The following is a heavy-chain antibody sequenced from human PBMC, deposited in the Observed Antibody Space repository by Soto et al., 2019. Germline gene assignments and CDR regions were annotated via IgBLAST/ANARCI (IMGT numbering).Heavy chain of an antibody. CDR3: AEGGFYDGFDY. J-gene: IGHJ4*02. CDR1: GFTFSNFA. CDR2: ITSSSDRT. D-gene: IGHD5-12*01. Sequence: EVQLLESGGGLVQPGGSLRLSCAASGFTFSNFAMSWVRQAPGKGLEWVSYITSSSDRTYYAASVKGRFTISRDNSKNTLFQQMNSQSAEDTAGDYCAEGGFYDGFDYWGQGTLVTVSS. V-gene: IGHV3-23*01.